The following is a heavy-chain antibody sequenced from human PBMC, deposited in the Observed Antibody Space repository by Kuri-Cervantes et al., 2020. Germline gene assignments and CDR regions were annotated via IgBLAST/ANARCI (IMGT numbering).Heavy chain of an antibody. Sequence: LSLTCAASGFTFSSYGMHWVRQAPGKGLEWVAVISYDGSNKYYADSVKGRFTISRDNSKNTLYLQMNSLRAEDTAVYYCARGPEAGYSSSWDFDYWGQGTLVTVSS. J-gene: IGHJ4*02. CDR1: GFTFSSYG. D-gene: IGHD6-13*01. V-gene: IGHV3-30*03. CDR3: ARGPEAGYSSSWDFDY. CDR2: ISYDGSNK.